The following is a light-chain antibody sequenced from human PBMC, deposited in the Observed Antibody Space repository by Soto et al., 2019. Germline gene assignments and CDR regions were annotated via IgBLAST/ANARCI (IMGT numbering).Light chain of an antibody. V-gene: IGKV3-11*01. J-gene: IGKJ5*01. CDR3: QQRHMWPIT. Sequence: VLTQSPVTLSLSPGERATLSCRARQSFRGLLAWYQQKPGQAPRLLIYDAYNRATGIPPRFSGSGSGTEFTLTIISLEPEDSSVYYCQQRHMWPITFGQGTRLEIK. CDR2: DAY. CDR1: QSFRGL.